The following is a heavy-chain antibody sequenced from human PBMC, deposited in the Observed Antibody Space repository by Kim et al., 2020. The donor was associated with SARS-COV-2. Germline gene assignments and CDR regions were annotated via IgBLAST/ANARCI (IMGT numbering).Heavy chain of an antibody. CDR3: ARGAIVGATLSYYDYGMDV. V-gene: IGHV4-34*01. CDR1: GGSFSGYY. Sequence: SETLSLTCAVYGGSFSGYYWSWIRQPPGKGLEWIGEINHSGSTNYNPSLKSRVTISVDTSKNQFSLKLSSVTAADTAVYYCARGAIVGATLSYYDYGMDVWGQGTTVTVSS. J-gene: IGHJ6*02. D-gene: IGHD1-26*01. CDR2: INHSGST.